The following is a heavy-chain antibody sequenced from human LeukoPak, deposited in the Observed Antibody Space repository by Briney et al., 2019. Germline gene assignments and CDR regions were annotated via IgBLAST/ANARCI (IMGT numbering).Heavy chain of an antibody. J-gene: IGHJ4*02. V-gene: IGHV1-8*03. CDR2: MNPNSGNT. Sequence: ASVKVSCKASGYTFTSYDINWVRQATGQGLEWMGWMNPNSGNTGSAQKFQGRVTITKNTSVNTAYMELSSLRSEDTAVYYCARVPKFRRYGKIFDYWGQGTLVTVSS. CDR1: GYTFTSYD. CDR3: ARVPKFRRYGKIFDY. D-gene: IGHD1-1*01.